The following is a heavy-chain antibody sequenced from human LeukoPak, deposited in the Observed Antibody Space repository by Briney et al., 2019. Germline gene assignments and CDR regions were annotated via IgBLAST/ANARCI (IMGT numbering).Heavy chain of an antibody. Sequence: GGSLRLSCAASGFTVSSNYMSWVRQAPGKGLEWVAVIYSGGSTYYADSVKGRFTISRDNSKNTPYLQMNSLRGEDTAVYHCARVWGSYRQHTDLFYLDYWGQGTLVTVSS. D-gene: IGHD3-16*02. CDR2: IYSGGST. CDR1: GFTVSSNY. CDR3: ARVWGSYRQHTDLFYLDY. V-gene: IGHV3-53*01. J-gene: IGHJ4*02.